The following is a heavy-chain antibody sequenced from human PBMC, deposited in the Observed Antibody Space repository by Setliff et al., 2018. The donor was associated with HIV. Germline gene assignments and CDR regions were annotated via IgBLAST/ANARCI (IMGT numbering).Heavy chain of an antibody. CDR2: IFYSGIT. D-gene: IGHD3-22*01. CDR3: ARGGGYDRSGYYPFDY. J-gene: IGHJ4*02. Sequence: PSETLSLTCTVSGGSFRSSRYYWGWIRQPPGKGLEWIGSIFYSGITYYNPSLKSRVTISVDTSKNQFSLKLSSVTAADTAVYYCARGGGYDRSGYYPFDYWGQGTPVTVSS. V-gene: IGHV4-39*01. CDR1: GGSFRSSRYY.